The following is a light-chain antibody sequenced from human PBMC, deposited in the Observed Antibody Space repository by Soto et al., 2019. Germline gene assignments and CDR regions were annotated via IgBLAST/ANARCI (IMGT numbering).Light chain of an antibody. Sequence: QSALTQPRSVSGYPGQSVAISCTGTSSDVGGYNYVSWYQQHPGRAPKLMIYDVSERPSGVPDRFSGSKSGYTASLTISGLQAEHEADYYCCSFAGNNMVIFGGGTKLTVL. CDR3: CSFAGNNMVI. V-gene: IGLV2-11*01. J-gene: IGLJ2*01. CDR1: SSDVGGYNY. CDR2: DVS.